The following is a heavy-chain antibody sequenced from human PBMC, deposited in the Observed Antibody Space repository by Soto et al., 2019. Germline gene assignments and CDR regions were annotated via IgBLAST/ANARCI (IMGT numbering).Heavy chain of an antibody. Sequence: QVQLVQSGAEVKKPGSSVKVSCKASGGTFSSYAISWVRQAPGQGLEWMGGIIPIFGTANYAQKFQGRVTITADESTSTAYMELSSLRSEDTAVYYCARVPGPYYGSGSYNWFDPWGQGTLVTVSS. CDR2: IIPIFGTA. V-gene: IGHV1-69*01. CDR1: GGTFSSYA. CDR3: ARVPGPYYGSGSYNWFDP. D-gene: IGHD3-10*01. J-gene: IGHJ5*02.